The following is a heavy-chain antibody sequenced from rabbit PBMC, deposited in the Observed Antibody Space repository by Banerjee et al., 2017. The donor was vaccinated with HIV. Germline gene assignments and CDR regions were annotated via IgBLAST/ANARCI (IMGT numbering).Heavy chain of an antibody. J-gene: IGHJ4*01. Sequence: QSLEECWGDLVKPEGSPTVPSPASGCSFNNRYDMSWVRQASGRGLEWIACINTISGDTVYATWANGRFSISKTSSTTVTLQMTSLTAADTATYFCARGAGDAGGGLRLWGPGTLVTVS. CDR3: ARGAGDAGGGLRL. CDR2: INTISGDT. V-gene: IGHV1S40*01. CDR1: GCSFNNRYD. D-gene: IGHD4-2*01.